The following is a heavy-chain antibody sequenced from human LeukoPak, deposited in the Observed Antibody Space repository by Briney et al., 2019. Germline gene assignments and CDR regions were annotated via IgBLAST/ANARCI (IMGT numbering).Heavy chain of an antibody. D-gene: IGHD3-3*01. CDR1: GYTFTGYY. J-gene: IGHJ4*02. CDR3: ARGTKTRITIFGVVEEFDY. CDR2: INPNSGGT. Sequence: ASVKVSCKASGYTFTGYYMHWGRHAPGQGFEWMGWINPNSGGTTYAHKFQGRVTMTRDTSISTAYMELSGLRSDDTAVYYCARGTKTRITIFGVVEEFDYWGQGTLVTVSS. V-gene: IGHV1-2*02.